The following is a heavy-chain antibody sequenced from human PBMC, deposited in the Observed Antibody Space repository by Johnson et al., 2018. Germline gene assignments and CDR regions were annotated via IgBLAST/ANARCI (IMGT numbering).Heavy chain of an antibody. CDR3: RRVRSRNAAEDFQH. CDR1: GFTSGDYA. J-gene: IGHJ1*01. Sequence: VQLQESGGGLVQPGRSLRLSCTASGFTSGDYAMSWFRQAPGKGLEWLCFIRSKAYGGTTEYAASVKGRLTISREDSKSIAYRQMNSLKTGETAVYYCRRVRSRNAAEDFQHWGQGTLVTVSS. CDR2: IRSKAYGGTT. V-gene: IGHV3-49*03.